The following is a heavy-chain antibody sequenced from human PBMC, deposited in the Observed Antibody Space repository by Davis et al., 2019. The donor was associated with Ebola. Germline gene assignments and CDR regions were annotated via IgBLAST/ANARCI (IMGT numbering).Heavy chain of an antibody. CDR1: GYIFTSYA. Sequence: ASVKVSCKASGYIFTSYAIHWVGQAPAQGLEWMGWISAYNGNTNYAQKLQGRVTMTTDTSTSTAYMELRSLRSDDTAVYYCARDQRQKGIQLWLDYYYGMDVWGQGTTVTVSS. D-gene: IGHD5-18*01. CDR3: ARDQRQKGIQLWLDYYYGMDV. J-gene: IGHJ6*02. CDR2: ISAYNGNT. V-gene: IGHV1-18*01.